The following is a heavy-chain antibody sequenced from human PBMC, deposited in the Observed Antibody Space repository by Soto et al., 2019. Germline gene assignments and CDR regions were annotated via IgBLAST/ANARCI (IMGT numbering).Heavy chain of an antibody. D-gene: IGHD4-4*01. CDR1: AFIFSDHS. CDR3: AGDQRYFSQGYSDY. Sequence: EVQLVESGGGLVKPGGSLRLSCVGSAFIFSDHSMNWVRQAPGKGLEWVTSIGDTGTFIYYADSVKGRFTISRDNANKSPFLQMASLGPEDTAVYYCAGDQRYFSQGYSDYWGQGTVVTVSS. CDR2: IGDTGTFI. J-gene: IGHJ4*02. V-gene: IGHV3-21*01.